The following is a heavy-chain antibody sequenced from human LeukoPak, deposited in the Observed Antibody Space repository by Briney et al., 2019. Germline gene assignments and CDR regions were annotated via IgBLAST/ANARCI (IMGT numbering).Heavy chain of an antibody. J-gene: IGHJ4*02. CDR3: ARCPSPATRFDY. Sequence: GRSLTLSCAPSGFTFTNYWMSWVRQPPGNGLEWVAYIRQDGNEKNYVDSVKGRFTISRDNAKSSLYLQINSLRAEDTAVFYCARCPSPATRFDYWGQGALVTVSS. CDR2: IRQDGNEK. CDR1: GFTFTNYW. V-gene: IGHV3-7*03. D-gene: IGHD5-12*01.